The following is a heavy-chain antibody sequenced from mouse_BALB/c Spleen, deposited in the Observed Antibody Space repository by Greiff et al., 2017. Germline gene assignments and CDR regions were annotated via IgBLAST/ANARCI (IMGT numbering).Heavy chain of an antibody. CDR2: ISYSGST. V-gene: IGHV3-2*02. J-gene: IGHJ3*01. Sequence: EVKLMESGPGLVKPSQSLSLTCTVTGYSITSDYAWNWIRQFPGNKLEWMGYISYSGSTSYNPSLKSRISITRDTSKNQFFLQLNSVTTEDTATYYCARRPCAYWGQGTLVTVSA. CDR1: GYSITSDYA. CDR3: ARRPCAY.